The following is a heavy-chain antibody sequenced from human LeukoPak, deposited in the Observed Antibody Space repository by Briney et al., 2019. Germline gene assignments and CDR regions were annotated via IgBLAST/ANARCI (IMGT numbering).Heavy chain of an antibody. CDR1: GGSFSGYY. CDR3: ARTGSITMALNDY. Sequence: SETLSLTCAVYGGSFSGYYWSWIRQPPGKGLEWIGEINHSGSTNYNPSLKSRVTISVDTSKNQFSLKLSSVTAADTAVYYCARTGSITMALNDYWGQGTLVTVSS. CDR2: INHSGST. J-gene: IGHJ4*02. V-gene: IGHV4-34*01. D-gene: IGHD3-10*01.